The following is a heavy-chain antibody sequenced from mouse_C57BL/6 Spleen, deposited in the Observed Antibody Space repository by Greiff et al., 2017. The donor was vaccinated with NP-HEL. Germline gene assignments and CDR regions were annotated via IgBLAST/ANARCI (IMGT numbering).Heavy chain of an antibody. Sequence: EVKLQQSGAELVRPGASVKLSCTASGFNIKDDYMHWVKQRPEQGLEWIGWIDPENGDTEYASKFQGKATITADTSSNTAYLQLSSLTSEDTAVYYCTTDDYDGWFAYWGQGTLVTVSA. CDR2: IDPENGDT. V-gene: IGHV14-4*01. J-gene: IGHJ3*01. CDR3: TTDDYDGWFAY. D-gene: IGHD2-4*01. CDR1: GFNIKDDY.